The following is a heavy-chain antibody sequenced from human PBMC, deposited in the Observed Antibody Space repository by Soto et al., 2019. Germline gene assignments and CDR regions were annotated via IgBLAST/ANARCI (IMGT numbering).Heavy chain of an antibody. Sequence: SETLSLTCTVSGGSISSGDYYWSWIRQPPGKGLEWIGYIYYSGSTYYNPSLKSRVTISVDTSKNQFSLKLSSVTAADTAVYYCARDGPGDYALDYWGQGTLVTVS. CDR2: IYYSGST. J-gene: IGHJ4*02. CDR1: GGSISSGDYY. V-gene: IGHV4-30-4*01. D-gene: IGHD4-17*01. CDR3: ARDGPGDYALDY.